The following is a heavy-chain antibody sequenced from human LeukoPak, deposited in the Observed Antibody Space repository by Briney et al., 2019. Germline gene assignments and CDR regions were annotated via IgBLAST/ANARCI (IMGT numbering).Heavy chain of an antibody. D-gene: IGHD3-10*01. CDR2: IKYDGSVK. CDR1: GFTLSNFW. CDR3: ARGGHRQKEF. J-gene: IGHJ4*02. Sequence: PGGSLRLSCAASGFTLSNFWMTWVRQSPGKGLEWVAIIKYDGSVKYYVDSVKGRFTISRDNANNSLYLQMSSLRAEDTAVYYCARGGHRQKEFWGQGTLVTVTS. V-gene: IGHV3-7*01.